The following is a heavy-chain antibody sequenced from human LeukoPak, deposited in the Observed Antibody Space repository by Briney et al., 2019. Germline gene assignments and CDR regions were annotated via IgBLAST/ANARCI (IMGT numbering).Heavy chain of an antibody. J-gene: IGHJ4*02. CDR1: GFTFSSYS. CDR2: IGSSSSYI. V-gene: IGHV3-21*01. CDR3: AGGGYDYVWGSYRYADY. D-gene: IGHD3-16*02. Sequence: GGSLRLSCAASGFTFSSYSMNWVRQAPGKGLEWVSSIGSSSSYIYYVDSVKGRFTISRDNAKNSLYLQLNSLRAEGTAVYYCAGGGYDYVWGSYRYADYWGQGTLVTVSS.